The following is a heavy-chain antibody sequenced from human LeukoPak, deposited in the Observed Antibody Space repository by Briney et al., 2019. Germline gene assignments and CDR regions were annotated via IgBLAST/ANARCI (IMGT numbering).Heavy chain of an antibody. CDR1: GFTFSSYW. J-gene: IGHJ5*02. D-gene: IGHD6-13*01. CDR2: IATDGGT. Sequence: PGGSLRLSCAVSGFTFSSYWMHWVRQAPGKGLEWVSHIATDGGTGYADSVKGRFTISRDNAKSTLYLQMNSLRDEDTAVYYCVCVRLLRAGKEGPWGQGTLVTVSS. V-gene: IGHV3-74*01. CDR3: VCVRLLRAGKEGP.